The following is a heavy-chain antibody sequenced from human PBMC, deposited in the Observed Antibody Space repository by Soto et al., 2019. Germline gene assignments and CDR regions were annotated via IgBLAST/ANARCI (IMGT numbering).Heavy chain of an antibody. V-gene: IGHV2-26*01. CDR1: GFSLSNARMG. CDR3: ARGTMVRGVIIRYYYYGMDV. CDR2: IFSNDQK. J-gene: IGHJ6*02. D-gene: IGHD3-10*01. Sequence: SGPTLVNPTETLTLTCTVSGFSLSNARMGVSWIRQPPGKALEWLVHIFSNDQKSYSTSLKSRLTISKDTSKSQVVLTMTNMDPVDTATYHCARGTMVRGVIIRYYYYGMDVWDQGPTVTVS.